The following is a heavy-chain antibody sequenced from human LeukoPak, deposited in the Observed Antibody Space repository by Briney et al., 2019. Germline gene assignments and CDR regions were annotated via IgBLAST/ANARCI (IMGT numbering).Heavy chain of an antibody. D-gene: IGHD3-22*01. J-gene: IGHJ3*02. Sequence: ASVKVSCKASGYTFTSYAMHWVRQAPGQRLEWMGWINAGNGNTKYSQEFQGRVTITRDTSASTAYMELSSLRSEDMAVYYCASKWVTYYYNSSAYHYPTDVFDIWGQGTMVTVSS. CDR2: INAGNGNT. V-gene: IGHV1-3*03. CDR1: GYTFTSYA. CDR3: ASKWVTYYYNSSAYHYPTDVFDI.